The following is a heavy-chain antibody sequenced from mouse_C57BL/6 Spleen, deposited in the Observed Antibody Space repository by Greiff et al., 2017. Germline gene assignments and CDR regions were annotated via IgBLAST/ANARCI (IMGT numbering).Heavy chain of an antibody. D-gene: IGHD1-1*01. Sequence: QVQLQQSGAELVKPGASVKMSCTASGYTFTSYSINWVKQRPGQGLEWIGDIYPDNGGTTYNEKFKGKATMTVDTSSSTAYLQLSSLTSEDSAVYDCASVCYYGFDYWGQGTTLTVSS. J-gene: IGHJ2*01. CDR1: GYTFTSYS. CDR3: ASVCYYGFDY. V-gene: IGHV1-55*01. CDR2: IYPDNGGT.